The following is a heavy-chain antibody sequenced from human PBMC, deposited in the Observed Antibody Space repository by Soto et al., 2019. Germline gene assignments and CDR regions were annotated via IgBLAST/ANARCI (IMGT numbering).Heavy chain of an antibody. CDR1: GGTFSSYA. J-gene: IGHJ4*02. CDR2: IIPIFGTA. V-gene: IGHV1-69*01. Sequence: QVQLVQSGAEVKKPGTSVKVSCKASGGTFSSYAISWVRHAPGQGLEWMGGIIPIFGTANYAQKFQGRVTITADESTSPAYMELSSLRSEDTAVYYCARDMGYGDYYFDYWGQGNLVTVSS. CDR3: ARDMGYGDYYFDY. D-gene: IGHD4-17*01.